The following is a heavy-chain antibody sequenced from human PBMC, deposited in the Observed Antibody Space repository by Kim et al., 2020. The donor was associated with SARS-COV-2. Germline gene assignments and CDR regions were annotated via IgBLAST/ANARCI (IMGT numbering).Heavy chain of an antibody. J-gene: IGHJ5*02. Sequence: GGSLRLSCAASGFTFSSYAMSCVRQAPGKGLEWVSVIYSGGSSTYYADSVKGRFTISRDNSKNTLYLQMNSLRAEDTAVYYCAKYSGSYGSFDPWGQGTLVTVSS. CDR1: GFTFSSYA. V-gene: IGHV3-23*03. CDR3: AKYSGSYGSFDP. D-gene: IGHD1-26*01. CDR2: IYSGGSST.